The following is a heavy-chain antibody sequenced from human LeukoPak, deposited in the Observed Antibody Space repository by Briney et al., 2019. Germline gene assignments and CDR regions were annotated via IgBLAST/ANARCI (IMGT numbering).Heavy chain of an antibody. CDR1: GFTFSSYS. Sequence: GGSLRLAWAAAGFTFSSYSMNWVRQAPGKGLEWVSYISSSGSTIYYADSVKGRFTISRDNAKNSLYLQVNSLRAEDTAVYYCAREGYSPYWGQGTLVTVSS. D-gene: IGHD6-13*01. V-gene: IGHV3-48*01. CDR2: ISSSGSTI. J-gene: IGHJ4*02. CDR3: AREGYSPY.